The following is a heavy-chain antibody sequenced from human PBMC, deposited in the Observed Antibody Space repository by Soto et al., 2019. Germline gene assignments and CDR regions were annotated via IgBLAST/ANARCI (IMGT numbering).Heavy chain of an antibody. CDR3: ARDQGIAVADDYYYYYYGMDV. D-gene: IGHD6-19*01. Sequence: GGSLRLSCAASGFTFSSYAMSWVRQAPGKGLEWVSAISGSGGSTYYADSVKGRFTISRDNSKNTLYLQMNSLRAEDTAVYYCARDQGIAVADDYYYYYYGMDVWGQGTTVTVSS. CDR1: GFTFSSYA. CDR2: ISGSGGST. V-gene: IGHV3-23*01. J-gene: IGHJ6*02.